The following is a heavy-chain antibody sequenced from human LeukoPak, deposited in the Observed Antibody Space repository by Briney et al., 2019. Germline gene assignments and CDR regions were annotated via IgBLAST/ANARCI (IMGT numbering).Heavy chain of an antibody. J-gene: IGHJ4*02. Sequence: GGSLRLSCAASGFTFSSYWMSWVRQAPGKGLEWVANIIQDGSEKYYVDSVKGRSTISRDNAKNSLYLQMNSLRAEDTAVYYCARDRCSGGSCYYFDYWGQGTLVTVSS. CDR2: IIQDGSEK. D-gene: IGHD2-15*01. CDR1: GFTFSSYW. CDR3: ARDRCSGGSCYYFDY. V-gene: IGHV3-7*03.